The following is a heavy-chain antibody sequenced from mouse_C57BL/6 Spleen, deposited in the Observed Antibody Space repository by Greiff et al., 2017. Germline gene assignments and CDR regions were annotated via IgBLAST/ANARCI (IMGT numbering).Heavy chain of an antibody. J-gene: IGHJ4*01. V-gene: IGHV5-17*01. CDR1: GFTFSDYG. Sequence: EVKLMESGGGLVKPGGSLKLSCAASGFTFSDYGMHWVRQAPEKGLEWVAYISSGSSTIYYADTVKGRFTISRDNAQNTLFLQMTSLRSEDTAMYYWARPRRVSYAMDYWGQGTSVTVSS. CDR3: ARPRRVSYAMDY. CDR2: ISSGSSTI. D-gene: IGHD2-1*01.